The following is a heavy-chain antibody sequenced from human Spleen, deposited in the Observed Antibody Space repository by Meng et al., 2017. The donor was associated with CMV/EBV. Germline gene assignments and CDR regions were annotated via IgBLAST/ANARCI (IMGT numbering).Heavy chain of an antibody. D-gene: IGHD1/OR15-1a*01. CDR1: GGSFSGYY. CDR3: ARNSNSPDWFDP. V-gene: IGHV4-34*01. Sequence: SETLSLTCAVYGGSFSGYYLSWIRQSPGKGLEWIANIYYTGTTYYNPSLKSRVTISVDTSKNQFSLKVNSMTAADTAVYYCARNSNSPDWFDPWGQGTLVTVSS. J-gene: IGHJ5*02. CDR2: IYYTGTT.